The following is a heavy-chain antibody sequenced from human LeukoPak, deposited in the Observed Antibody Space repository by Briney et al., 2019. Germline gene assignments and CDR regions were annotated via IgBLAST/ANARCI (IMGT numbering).Heavy chain of an antibody. V-gene: IGHV1-69-2*01. CDR2: VDPEDGET. D-gene: IGHD6-25*01. CDR3: AMSSNSAGYHYYMDV. J-gene: IGHJ6*03. CDR1: GYTFTDYY. Sequence: ASVKVSCKVSGYTFTDYYMHWVQQAPGKGLEWMGLVDPEDGETIYAEKLQGRVTITADTSTDTAYMELSSLRSEDTAVYYCAMSSNSAGYHYYMDVWGKGTTVTVSS.